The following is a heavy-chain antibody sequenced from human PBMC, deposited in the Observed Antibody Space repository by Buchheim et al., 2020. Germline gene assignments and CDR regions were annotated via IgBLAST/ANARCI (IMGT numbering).Heavy chain of an antibody. J-gene: IGHJ4*02. D-gene: IGHD4-11*01. V-gene: IGHV4-59*01. CDR2: IYYSGST. Sequence: QVQLQESGPGLVKPSETLSLTCTVSGGSISSYYWSWIRQPPGKGLEWIGYIYYSGSTNYNPSLKSRVTISVDTSKNQFSLKLSSVTAADTAVYYCARFGSYSNCIFDYWGQGTL. CDR3: ARFGSYSNCIFDY. CDR1: GGSISSYY.